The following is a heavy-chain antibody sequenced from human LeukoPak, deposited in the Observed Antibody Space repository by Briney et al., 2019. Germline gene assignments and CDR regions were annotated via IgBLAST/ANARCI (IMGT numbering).Heavy chain of an antibody. D-gene: IGHD4-17*01. J-gene: IGHJ4*02. V-gene: IGHV3-30*04. CDR1: GFTFSSYA. CDR2: ILYEGSNK. CDR3: ARGIGDYGGDY. Sequence: PGGSLRLSCAASGFTFSSYAMHWVRQAPGKGREWGAVILYEGSNKLYADSVKGRFTISRDNSKNTLYLQMNSLRAEDTAVYYCARGIGDYGGDYWGQGTLVTVSS.